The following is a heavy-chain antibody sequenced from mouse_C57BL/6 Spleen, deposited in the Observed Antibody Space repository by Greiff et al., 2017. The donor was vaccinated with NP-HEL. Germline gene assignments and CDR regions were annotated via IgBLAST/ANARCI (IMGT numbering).Heavy chain of an antibody. D-gene: IGHD1-1*01. V-gene: IGHV5-12*01. Sequence: DVMLVESGGGLVQPGGSLKLSCAASGFTFSDYYMYWVRQTPEKRLEWVAYISNGGGSTYYPDTVKGRFTISRDNAKNTLYLQMSRLKSEDTAMYYCARHYYYESYFDVWGTGTTVTVSS. CDR1: GFTFSDYY. CDR2: ISNGGGST. J-gene: IGHJ1*03. CDR3: ARHYYYESYFDV.